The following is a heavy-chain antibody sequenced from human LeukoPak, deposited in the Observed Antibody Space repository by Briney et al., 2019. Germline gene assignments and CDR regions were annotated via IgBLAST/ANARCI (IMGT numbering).Heavy chain of an antibody. V-gene: IGHV3-15*01. CDR1: GLYFPNAG. CDR2: IRSHAGDGAA. CDR3: IHLAKPDD. Sequence: GGSLRLSCGASGLYFPNAGMNWVRQAPGKGLEWVGHIRSHAGDGAADYAADVTGRLTISRDDSSNTVSLQMDSMRSEDTAVYYCIHLAKPDDWGQGTLVTVS. J-gene: IGHJ4*02.